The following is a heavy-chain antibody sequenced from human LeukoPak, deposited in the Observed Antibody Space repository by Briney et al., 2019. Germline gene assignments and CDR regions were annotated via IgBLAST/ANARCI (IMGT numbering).Heavy chain of an antibody. CDR1: GFTFSSYW. D-gene: IGHD3-10*01. CDR2: IKQDGSEK. CDR3: ARRRRILWFGELVSNDAFDI. J-gene: IGHJ3*02. Sequence: GGSLRLSCAASGFTFSSYWMSWVRQAPGKGLEWVANIKQDGSEKYYVDSVKGRFTISRDNAKNSLYLQMDSLRAEDTAVYYCARRRRILWFGELVSNDAFDIWGQGTMVTVSS. V-gene: IGHV3-7*01.